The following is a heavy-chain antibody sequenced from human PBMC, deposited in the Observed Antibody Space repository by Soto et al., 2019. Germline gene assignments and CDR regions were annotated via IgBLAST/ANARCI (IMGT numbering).Heavy chain of an antibody. J-gene: IGHJ4*02. V-gene: IGHV1-18*01. CDR2: INAYNGNT. CDR3: PRAAVSVTRGSDS. Sequence: QVQLVQSGAEVKKPGASVKVSCKASGYTFTSYGISWVRQAPGQGLEWMGWINAYNGNTSYAEKLQGRVTMTADTSPTTASRDLWSLRSDATAVYYWPRAAVSVTRGSDSGGQGTLVTVSP. CDR1: GYTFTSYG. D-gene: IGHD6-19*01.